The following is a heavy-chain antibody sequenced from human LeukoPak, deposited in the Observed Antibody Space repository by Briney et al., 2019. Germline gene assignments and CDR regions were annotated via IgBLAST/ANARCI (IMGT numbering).Heavy chain of an antibody. Sequence: PGGSLRLSCAASGFTFSSYWMSWVRQAPGKGLEWVANIKQDGSEKYYVDSVKGRFTISRDNAKNSLYLQINSLRAEDTAVYYCARDGEYSTLGAFDIWGQGTMVTVSS. D-gene: IGHD6-13*01. CDR3: ARDGEYSTLGAFDI. J-gene: IGHJ3*02. CDR1: GFTFSSYW. CDR2: IKQDGSEK. V-gene: IGHV3-7*01.